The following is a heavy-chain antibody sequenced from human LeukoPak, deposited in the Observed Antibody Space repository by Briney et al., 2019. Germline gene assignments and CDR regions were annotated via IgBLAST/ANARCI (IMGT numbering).Heavy chain of an antibody. CDR1: GFTFSSYW. V-gene: IGHV3-74*01. J-gene: IGHJ5*02. D-gene: IGHD1-26*01. Sequence: GGSLRLSCAASGFTFSSYWMHWVRQAPGKERVWVSRINRDGSSTTYADSVKGRFTLSRDNAKNTLYLQMNSLRAEDTAVYYCARVKVGSTYWFDPWGQGTLVTVPS. CDR2: INRDGSST. CDR3: ARVKVGSTYWFDP.